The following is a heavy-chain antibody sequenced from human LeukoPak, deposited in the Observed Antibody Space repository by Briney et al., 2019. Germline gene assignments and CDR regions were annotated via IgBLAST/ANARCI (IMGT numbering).Heavy chain of an antibody. CDR1: GYTFTSYY. J-gene: IGHJ4*02. Sequence: ASVKVSCKASGYTFTSYYMHWVRQAPGQGLEWMGIINPSGGSTSYAQKFQGRVTISVDTSKNQFSPKLSSVTAADTAVYYCAREQGEMATATTGLGGDFDYWGQGTLVTVSS. D-gene: IGHD5-24*01. V-gene: IGHV1-46*01. CDR3: AREQGEMATATTGLGGDFDY. CDR2: INPSGGST.